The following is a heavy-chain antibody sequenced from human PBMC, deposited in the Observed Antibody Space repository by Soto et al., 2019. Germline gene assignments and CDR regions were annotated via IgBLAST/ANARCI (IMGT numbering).Heavy chain of an antibody. CDR3: AKGTYYDYIWGSYRPHPGAFDI. J-gene: IGHJ3*02. Sequence: GGSLRLSCAASGFTFSSYAMSWVRQAPGKGLEWVSAISGSGGSTYYADSVKGRITISRDNSKNTLYLQMNSLRAEDTAVYYCAKGTYYDYIWGSYRPHPGAFDIWGQGTMVTVS. V-gene: IGHV3-23*01. CDR1: GFTFSSYA. D-gene: IGHD3-16*02. CDR2: ISGSGGST.